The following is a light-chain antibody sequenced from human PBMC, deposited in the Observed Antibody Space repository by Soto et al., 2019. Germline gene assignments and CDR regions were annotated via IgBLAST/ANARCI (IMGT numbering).Light chain of an antibody. CDR1: KGISSA. J-gene: IGKJ2*01. CDR3: QQFNSYPHT. CDR2: DAS. Sequence: AIQLTQSPSSLSASIGDRVTITCRASKGISSALAWYQQKSGKAPKLLIYDASSLEGGVPSRFSGSGSGTDFTLTISSLQPEDFATYYCQQFNSYPHTFGQGTNLEI. V-gene: IGKV1-13*02.